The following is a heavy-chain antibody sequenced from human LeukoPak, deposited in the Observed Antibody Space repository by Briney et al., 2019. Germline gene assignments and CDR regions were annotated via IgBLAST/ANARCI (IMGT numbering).Heavy chain of an antibody. CDR1: GYTFTSYD. Sequence: ASVKVSRKASGYTFTSYDINWVRQATGQGLEWMGWMNPNSGNTGYAQKFQGRVTMTRNTSISTAYMELSSLRSEDTAVYYCARVITRYYYDSSGYSPLGYWGQGTLVTVSS. CDR2: MNPNSGNT. J-gene: IGHJ4*02. D-gene: IGHD3-22*01. V-gene: IGHV1-8*01. CDR3: ARVITRYYYDSSGYSPLGY.